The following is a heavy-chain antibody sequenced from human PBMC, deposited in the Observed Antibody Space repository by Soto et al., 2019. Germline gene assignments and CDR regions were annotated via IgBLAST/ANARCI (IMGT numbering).Heavy chain of an antibody. CDR2: MDPNSGST. Sequence: GASVKVSCKASGYTFTTYDINWVRQAPGQGLEWLGWMDPNSGSTGYAQNFQGRITMTRNISRNTAYMQLSSLQSEDTAVYYCAGVRMFGFWRKGLDVWGQGTTVTVSS. CDR1: GYTFTTYD. CDR3: AGVRMFGFWRKGLDV. D-gene: IGHD3-3*01. J-gene: IGHJ6*02. V-gene: IGHV1-8*01.